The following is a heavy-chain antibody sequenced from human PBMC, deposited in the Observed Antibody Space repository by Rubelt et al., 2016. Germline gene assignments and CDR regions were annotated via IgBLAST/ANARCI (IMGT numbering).Heavy chain of an antibody. CDR3: ERVRYRYGYDY. V-gene: IGHV1-18*01. D-gene: IGHD5-18*01. Sequence: QVQLVQSGAEVKKPGSSVKVSCKASGGTFSSYAISWVRQAPGQGLEWMGWISVYNGKKNYARMPKGRVTRATEKAPGQAYMGLRSLRSDDTAVDYCERVRYRYGYDYWGQGTLVTVSS. CDR1: GGTFSSYA. J-gene: IGHJ4*02. CDR2: ISVYNGKK.